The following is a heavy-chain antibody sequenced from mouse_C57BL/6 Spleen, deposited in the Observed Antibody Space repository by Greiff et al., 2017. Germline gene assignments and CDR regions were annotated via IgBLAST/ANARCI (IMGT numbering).Heavy chain of an antibody. J-gene: IGHJ4*01. CDR2: ISGGGGNT. Sequence: EVQLVESGGGLVKPGGSLKLSCAASGFTFSSYTMSWVRQTPEKRLEWVATISGGGGNTYYPASVKGRFTISRDNTKNTLYLQMSSLRSEDTALYYCARHWSNYSGYAMDYWGQGTSVTVSS. CDR1: GFTFSSYT. CDR3: ARHWSNYSGYAMDY. V-gene: IGHV5-9*01. D-gene: IGHD2-5*01.